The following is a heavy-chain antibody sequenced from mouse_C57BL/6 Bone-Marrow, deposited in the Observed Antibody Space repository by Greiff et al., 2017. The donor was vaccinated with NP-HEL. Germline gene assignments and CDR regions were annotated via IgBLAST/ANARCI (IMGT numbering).Heavy chain of an antibody. V-gene: IGHV1-15*01. CDR2: IDPETGGT. CDR1: GYTFTDYE. D-gene: IGHD1-1*01. CDR3: TRYYGSSLAY. Sequence: QVHVKQSGAELVRPGASVTLSCKASGYTFTDYEMHWVKQTPVHGLEWIGAIDPETGGTAYNQKFKGKAILTADKSSSTAYMELRSLTSEDSAVYYCTRYYGSSLAYWGQGTLVTVSA. J-gene: IGHJ3*01.